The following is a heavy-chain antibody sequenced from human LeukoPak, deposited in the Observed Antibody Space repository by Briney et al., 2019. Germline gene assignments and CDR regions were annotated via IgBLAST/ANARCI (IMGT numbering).Heavy chain of an antibody. Sequence: GASVKVSCKASGYTFTGYYMHWVRQAPGQGLEWMGWINPNSGGTNYAQKLQGRVTMTRDTSISTAYMELSRLRSDDTAVYYCARDEGAHHPSPGPVGLLANDYWGQGTLVSVSS. CDR2: INPNSGGT. V-gene: IGHV1-2*02. CDR3: ARDEGAHHPSPGPVGLLANDY. CDR1: GYTFTGYY. D-gene: IGHD4-23*01. J-gene: IGHJ4*02.